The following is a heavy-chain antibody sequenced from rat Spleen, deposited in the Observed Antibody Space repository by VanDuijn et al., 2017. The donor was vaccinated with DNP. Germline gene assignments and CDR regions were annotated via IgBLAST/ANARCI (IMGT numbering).Heavy chain of an antibody. CDR1: GFNFNDYW. Sequence: EVKLVESGGGLVQPGRSLKLSCAASGFNFNDYWMGWVRQAPGKGLEWIGDINKDSITINYTPSLKDKFTISRDNAQNTLYLQMSKLGSEDTAIYYCARGRLYPHYAMDAWGQGTSVTVSS. CDR3: ARGRLYPHYAMDA. V-gene: IGHV4-2*01. CDR2: INKDSITI. J-gene: IGHJ4*01. D-gene: IGHD1-2*01.